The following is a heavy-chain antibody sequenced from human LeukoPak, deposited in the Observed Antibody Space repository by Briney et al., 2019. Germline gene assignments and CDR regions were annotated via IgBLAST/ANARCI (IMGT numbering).Heavy chain of an antibody. D-gene: IGHD1-26*01. CDR1: GFTFSTYS. V-gene: IGHV3-48*04. J-gene: IGHJ6*03. CDR3: AKASSVGAMTGYYYMDV. CDR2: ISSSSSTI. Sequence: PGGSLRLSCAASGFTFSTYSMNWVRQAPRKGLEWVSYISSSSSTIYYADSVKGRFTISRDNAKNSLYLQMNTLRAEDTAVYYCAKASSVGAMTGYYYMDVWGKGTTVTVSS.